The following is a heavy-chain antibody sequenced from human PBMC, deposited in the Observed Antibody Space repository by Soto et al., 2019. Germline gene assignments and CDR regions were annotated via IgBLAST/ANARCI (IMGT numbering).Heavy chain of an antibody. CDR2: IYYSGST. Sequence: SETLSLTCTVSGGSISSYYWSWIRQPPGKGLEWIGYIYYSGSTNYNPSLKSRVTISVDTSKNQFSLKLSSVTAADTAVYYCARDGGGTVASEDAFDIWGQGTMVTVSS. D-gene: IGHD3-16*01. CDR1: GGSISSYY. CDR3: ARDGGGTVASEDAFDI. J-gene: IGHJ3*02. V-gene: IGHV4-59*01.